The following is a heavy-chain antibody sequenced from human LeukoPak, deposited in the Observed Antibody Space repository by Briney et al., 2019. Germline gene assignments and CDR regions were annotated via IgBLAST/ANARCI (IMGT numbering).Heavy chain of an antibody. CDR1: GFTFSSYS. V-gene: IGHV3-7*01. CDR3: AREASDSGDFGPYYFDY. D-gene: IGHD2-15*01. J-gene: IGHJ4*02. CDR2: IKKDGSQK. Sequence: GGSLRLSCAASGFTFSSYSMNWVRQAPGKGLEWVANIKKDGSQKNYVDSVEGRFTISRDNAKNSVYLQMNSLRAEDTAVYYCAREASDSGDFGPYYFDYWGQGTLVTVSS.